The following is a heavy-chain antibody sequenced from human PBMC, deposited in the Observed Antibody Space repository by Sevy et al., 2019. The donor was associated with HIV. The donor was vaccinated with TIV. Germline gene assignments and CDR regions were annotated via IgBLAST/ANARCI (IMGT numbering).Heavy chain of an antibody. V-gene: IGHV3-11*04. CDR3: AREGPVGGMDV. CDR2: ISFNGSHV. Sequence: GALRLSCAASGFSFSDYYMSWVRPSPGKGLEWVSYISFNGSHVYYIEAVKGRFTISRDNGRNSLYLQMNNLRVDDTSVYFCAREGPVGGMDVWGKGTTVTVSS. D-gene: IGHD2-2*01. J-gene: IGHJ6*04. CDR1: GFSFSDYY.